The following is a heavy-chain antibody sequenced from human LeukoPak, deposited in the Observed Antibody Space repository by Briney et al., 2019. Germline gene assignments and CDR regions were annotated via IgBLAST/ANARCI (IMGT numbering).Heavy chain of an antibody. CDR2: IYTSGST. J-gene: IGHJ3*02. Sequence: ASETLSLTCAVYGGSFSGYYWSWIRQPAGKGLEWIGRIYTSGSTHYNPSLKSRVTMSVDTSKNQFSLKLSSVTAADTAVYYCARLITGTTTAFDIWGQGTMVTVSS. CDR1: GGSFSGYY. V-gene: IGHV4-59*10. D-gene: IGHD1-7*01. CDR3: ARLITGTTTAFDI.